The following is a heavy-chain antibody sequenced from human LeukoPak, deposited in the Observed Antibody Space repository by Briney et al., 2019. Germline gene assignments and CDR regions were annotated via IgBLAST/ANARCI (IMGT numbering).Heavy chain of an antibody. D-gene: IGHD3-9*01. V-gene: IGHV3-11*04. CDR2: ISSDGSDT. CDR1: GLTFTDYY. CDR3: ARRYYYFDL. Sequence: GGSLRLSCAASGLTFTDYYMTWTPQSPEKGLEWISYISSDGSDTVYADSVRGRFTFSRENAKISLFLQMNNVRADGTGVYYCARRYYYFDLWGQGTLVTVSS. J-gene: IGHJ4*02.